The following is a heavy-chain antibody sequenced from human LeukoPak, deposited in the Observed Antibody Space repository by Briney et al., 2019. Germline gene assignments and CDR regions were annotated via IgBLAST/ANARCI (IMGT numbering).Heavy chain of an antibody. Sequence: PGGSLRLSCAASGFTFSSYEMNWVRQAPGKGLEWVSYISSSGSTIYYANSVKGRFTISRDNAKNSLYLQMNSLRAEDTAVYYCASLGQYCSSTSCYIDYWGQGTLVTVSS. CDR2: ISSSGSTI. CDR3: ASLGQYCSSTSCYIDY. D-gene: IGHD2-2*01. CDR1: GFTFSSYE. V-gene: IGHV3-48*03. J-gene: IGHJ4*02.